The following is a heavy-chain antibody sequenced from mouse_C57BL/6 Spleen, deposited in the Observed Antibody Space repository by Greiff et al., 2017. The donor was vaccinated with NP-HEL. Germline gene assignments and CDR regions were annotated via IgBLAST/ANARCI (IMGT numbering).Heavy chain of an antibody. Sequence: QVQLQQPGAELVKPGASVKLSCKASGYTFTSYWMHWVKQRPGQGLEWIGMIHPNSGSTNYNEKFKSKATLTVDKSSSTAYMQLSSLTSEDAAVYYCARNDYDGEDYFDYWGQGTTLTVSS. J-gene: IGHJ2*01. V-gene: IGHV1-64*01. CDR1: GYTFTSYW. D-gene: IGHD2-4*01. CDR2: IHPNSGST. CDR3: ARNDYDGEDYFDY.